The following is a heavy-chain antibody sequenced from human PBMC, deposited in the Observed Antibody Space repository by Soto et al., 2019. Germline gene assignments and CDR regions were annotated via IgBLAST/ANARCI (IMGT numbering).Heavy chain of an antibody. CDR3: STLDWNSDF. CDR2: IKSKSAGGTT. V-gene: IGHV3-15*01. CDR1: GFTFSNAW. Sequence: EVQLVESGGGLLKPGGSLRLSCAASGFTFSNAWMSWVRQALGKGLEWVGRIKSKSAGGTTDYAAPAKGRFTISRDDSRDSVYLQMNGLKIEDTAVYYCSTLDWNSDFWGRGTLVTVSS. D-gene: IGHD1-1*01. J-gene: IGHJ4*02.